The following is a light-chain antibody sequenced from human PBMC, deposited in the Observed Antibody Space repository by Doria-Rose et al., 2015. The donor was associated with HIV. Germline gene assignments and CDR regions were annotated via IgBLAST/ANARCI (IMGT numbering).Light chain of an antibody. CDR2: GAS. CDR1: QTIPSMY. CDR3: RQYGSLSAIT. Sequence: EIVMTQSPGTLSLSPGERATLSRRASQTIPSMYLGWYQQKLDQAPRLLIYGASSRATGIPDRFSGSGSGTDFTLTISRLEPEDFAVYYCRQYGSLSAITFGQGTRLEIK. J-gene: IGKJ5*01. V-gene: IGKV3-20*01.